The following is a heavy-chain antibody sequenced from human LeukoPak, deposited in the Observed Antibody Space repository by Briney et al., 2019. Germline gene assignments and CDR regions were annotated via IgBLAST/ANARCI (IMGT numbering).Heavy chain of an antibody. D-gene: IGHD2-8*01. CDR2: IYTSGST. CDR1: GGSISSGSYC. CDR3: ASTDTNGGAFDI. J-gene: IGHJ3*02. Sequence: ASETLSLTCPVSGGSISSGSYCWSWIRQPAWKGLEWFGRIYTSGSTNYNPSLKSRVTISVDTSKNQFSLKLSSVTAADTAVYYCASTDTNGGAFDIWGQGTMVTVSS. V-gene: IGHV4-61*02.